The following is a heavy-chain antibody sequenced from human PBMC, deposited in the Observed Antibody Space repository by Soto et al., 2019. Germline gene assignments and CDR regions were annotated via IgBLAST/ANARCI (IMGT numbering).Heavy chain of an antibody. CDR2: ISYDGSNK. D-gene: IGHD6-19*01. CDR1: GFTFSSYG. Sequence: GGSLRLSCAASGFTFSSYGMHWVRQAPGKGLEWVAVISYDGSNKYYADSVKGRFTISRDNSKNTLYLQMNSLRAEDTAVYYCAKGEVAGTVSYFQHWGQGTLVTVSS. CDR3: AKGEVAGTVSYFQH. J-gene: IGHJ1*01. V-gene: IGHV3-30*18.